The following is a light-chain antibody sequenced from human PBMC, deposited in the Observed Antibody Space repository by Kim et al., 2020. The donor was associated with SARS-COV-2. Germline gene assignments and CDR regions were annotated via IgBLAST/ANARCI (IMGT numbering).Light chain of an antibody. V-gene: IGLV1-44*01. CDR2: SNN. CDR1: SSTIGSNT. CDR3: AAWDDSLNGRWV. J-gene: IGLJ3*02. Sequence: QRVTISFSGSSSTIGSNTVNWYQQLPGTAPKLLIYSNNQRPSGVPDRFSGSKSGTSASLAISGLQSEDEADYYCAAWDDSLNGRWVFGGGTQLTVL.